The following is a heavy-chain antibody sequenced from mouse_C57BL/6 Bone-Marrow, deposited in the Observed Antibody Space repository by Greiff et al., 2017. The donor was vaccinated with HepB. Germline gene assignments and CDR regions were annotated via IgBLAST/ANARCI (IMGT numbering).Heavy chain of an antibody. CDR3: ARDAPGYFDV. V-gene: IGHV7-1*01. Sequence: EVKLMESGGGLVQSGRSLRLSCATSGFTFSYFYMEWVRQAPGKGLEWIAASRNKANDYTTEYSASVKGRFIVSRDTSQSILYLQMNALRAEDTAIYYCARDAPGYFDVWGTGTTVTVSS. CDR2: SRNKANDYTT. J-gene: IGHJ1*03. CDR1: GFTFSYFY.